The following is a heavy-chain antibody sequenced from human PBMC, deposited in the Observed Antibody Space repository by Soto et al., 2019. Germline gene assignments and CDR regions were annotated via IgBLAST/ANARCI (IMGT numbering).Heavy chain of an antibody. CDR2: IYYSGST. J-gene: IGHJ4*02. CDR1: GGSISSYY. V-gene: IGHV4-59*01. D-gene: IGHD5-18*01. Sequence: SETLSLTCTVSGGSISSYYWSWIRQPPGKGLEWIGYIYYSGSTNYNPSLKSRVTISVDTSKNQFSLKLSSVTAADTAVYYCARIDGGYSYGSISDYWGQATLVTGSS. CDR3: ARIDGGYSYGSISDY.